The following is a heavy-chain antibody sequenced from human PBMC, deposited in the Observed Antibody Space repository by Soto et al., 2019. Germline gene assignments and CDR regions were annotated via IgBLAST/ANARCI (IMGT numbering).Heavy chain of an antibody. CDR2: VYWNNDK. CDR3: AHGSYDSIGYYSFDY. CDR1: GVSLISTVGN. D-gene: IGHD3-22*01. Sequence: QITLKESGPTLVTPTQTLTLTCTFSGVSLISTVGNVAWIRQPPGKSLECLALVYWNNDKRYSPSVKSRLTITKDTTKKQVVLTMTNMDPVDTGTYYCAHGSYDSIGYYSFDYWGQGTLVTVSS. V-gene: IGHV2-5*01. J-gene: IGHJ4*02.